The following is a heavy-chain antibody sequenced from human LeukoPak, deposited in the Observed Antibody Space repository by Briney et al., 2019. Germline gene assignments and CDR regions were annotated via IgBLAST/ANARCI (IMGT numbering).Heavy chain of an antibody. CDR2: IIPIFGST. V-gene: IGHV1-69*13. D-gene: IGHD3-22*01. J-gene: IGHJ4*02. CDR1: GGSFSTYA. CDR3: ARDAPKITMIASFDY. Sequence: ASVKVSCKASGGSFSTYAISWVRQAPGQRLEWMGGIIPIFGSTNYAQKFQGRVTITADESTATAYMELSGLRSEDTAVYYCARDAPKITMIASFDYWGQGTLVTVSS.